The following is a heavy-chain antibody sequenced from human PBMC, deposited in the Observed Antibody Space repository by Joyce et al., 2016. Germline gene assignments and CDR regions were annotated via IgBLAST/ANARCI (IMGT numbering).Heavy chain of an antibody. CDR3: ARAHMTSGYRYYFDF. V-gene: IGHV1-69*01. D-gene: IGHD3-22*01. J-gene: IGHJ4*02. Sequence: QVQVVQSGAEVKKPGSSVKISCKASGGTYSNYAISWVRQAPGQGLEWMGAIIPIVGTENDAEKFQGRVTITADESTSTAYMELRSLKSADTAVYYCARAHMTSGYRYYFDFWGQGTLVTVSS. CDR2: IIPIVGTE. CDR1: GGTYSNYA.